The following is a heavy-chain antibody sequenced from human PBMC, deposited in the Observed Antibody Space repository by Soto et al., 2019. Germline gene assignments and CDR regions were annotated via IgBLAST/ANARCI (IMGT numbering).Heavy chain of an antibody. CDR2: ISAYNGNT. D-gene: IGHD1-26*01. V-gene: IGHV1-18*01. CDR1: GYTFTCYG. CDR3: ARGKKGATTYGY. Sequence: ASVKVSCKASGYTFTCYGISWVRQAPGQGREWMGWISAYNGNTNYAQKLQGRVTMTADTSTSTAYMELRSLRSDDTAVYYCARGKKGATTYGYWGQGTLVTVSS. J-gene: IGHJ4*02.